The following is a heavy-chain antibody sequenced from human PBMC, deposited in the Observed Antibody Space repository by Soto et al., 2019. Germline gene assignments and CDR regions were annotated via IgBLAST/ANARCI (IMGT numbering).Heavy chain of an antibody. CDR1: GFTFNTFG. D-gene: IGHD3-10*01. Sequence: QAELVASGGGVVQPGRSLSLSCAASGFTFNTFGMHWVRQPPGRGLEWVAVISYDGANEIYADSVKGRFSVSRDNFKKEVYLHMNSLRYEDTAMYYCARWGKRDGESSPAGDLWGQGTLVIVSS. V-gene: IGHV3-30*03. CDR2: ISYDGANE. J-gene: IGHJ5*02. CDR3: ARWGKRDGESSPAGDL.